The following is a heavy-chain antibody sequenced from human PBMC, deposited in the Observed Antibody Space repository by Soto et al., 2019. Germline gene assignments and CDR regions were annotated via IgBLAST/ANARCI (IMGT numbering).Heavy chain of an antibody. CDR3: ARGFSAGTGYPPGF. Sequence: EMQLLESGGGLVQPGGSLRLSCAASGFTFSSFAMSWVRQAPGKGLDWVSAISGSGGSTYSADSVKGRFTISRDNFKNTLYLQMSSVRGEDTAVCYWARGFSAGTGYPPGFWGEGSLVTVSS. D-gene: IGHD6-13*01. J-gene: IGHJ4*02. V-gene: IGHV3-23*01. CDR1: GFTFSSFA. CDR2: ISGSGGST.